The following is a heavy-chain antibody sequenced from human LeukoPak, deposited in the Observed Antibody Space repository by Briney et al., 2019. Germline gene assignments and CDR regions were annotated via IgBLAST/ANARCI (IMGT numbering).Heavy chain of an antibody. CDR2: IYYSGST. J-gene: IGHJ3*02. CDR1: GGSNSSSSSY. D-gene: IGHD2-8*01. V-gene: IGHV4-61*05. Sequence: PSETLSLTCTVSGGSNSSSSSYWGWLRQPPGKGLEWIGYIYYSGSTNYNPSLKSRVTISVDTSKNQFSLKLSSVTAADTAVYYCARGQMVYAIFAFDIWGQATMVTVSS. CDR3: ARGQMVYAIFAFDI.